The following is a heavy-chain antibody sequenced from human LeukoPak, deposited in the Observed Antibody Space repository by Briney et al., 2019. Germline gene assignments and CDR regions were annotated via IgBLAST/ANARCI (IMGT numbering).Heavy chain of an antibody. CDR2: INHSGST. CDR3: ARGDTYGSYFDL. CDR1: GGSFSDYY. J-gene: IGHJ2*01. Sequence: SETLSRTCTVYGGSFSDYYWYWIRQPPAKGLEWIGEINHSGSTNYNPSLKSRVTISTDTPENQFSLKVTSVTAADTAVYYCARGDTYGSYFDLWGRGTLGTVSS. V-gene: IGHV4-34*01. D-gene: IGHD5-18*01.